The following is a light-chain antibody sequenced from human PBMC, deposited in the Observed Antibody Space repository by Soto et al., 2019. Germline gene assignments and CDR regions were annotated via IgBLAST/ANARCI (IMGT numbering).Light chain of an antibody. CDR3: QQSYSSVRT. V-gene: IGKV1-39*01. J-gene: IGKJ1*01. Sequence: DIQMTQSPSSLSASVGDRVTIACRSSHTINIYLNWYQQKPGQAPKLLIHIASTVHSGVPSRFXXSGSGTXXXXXXXXLQPEDFATYYCQQSYSSVRTFGQGTKVEL. CDR1: HTINIY. CDR2: IAS.